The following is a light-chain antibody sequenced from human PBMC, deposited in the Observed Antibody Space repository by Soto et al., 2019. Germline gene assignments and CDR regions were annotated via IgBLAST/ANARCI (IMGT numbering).Light chain of an antibody. CDR2: RAS. Sequence: EIVVTQSPATLSGSPGERVTLSCRASQFVSSRLAWYQQRPGQGPRLLVYRASTRTLGIPARFSGSESGTDFTLTISSLHSEDFAVYYCQQYNSCPIPFGQGTRLEIK. CDR1: QFVSSR. J-gene: IGKJ5*01. CDR3: QQYNSCPIP. V-gene: IGKV3-15*01.